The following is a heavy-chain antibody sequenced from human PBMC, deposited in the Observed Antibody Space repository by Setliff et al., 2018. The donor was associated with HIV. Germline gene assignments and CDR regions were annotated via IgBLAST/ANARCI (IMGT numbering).Heavy chain of an antibody. CDR2: IIPILGIP. CDR3: AKEQEIGSYLDP. V-gene: IGHV1-69*04. J-gene: IGHJ5*02. CDR1: GGAFISHT. Sequence: ASVKVSCKASGGAFISHTFTWVRQAPGQGLEWMGRIIPILGIPNYAQNFQGRLTISTDKSTRTAYLELSSLRSDDSAVYFCAKEQEIGSYLDPWGQGTLVTVSS. D-gene: IGHD2-2*02.